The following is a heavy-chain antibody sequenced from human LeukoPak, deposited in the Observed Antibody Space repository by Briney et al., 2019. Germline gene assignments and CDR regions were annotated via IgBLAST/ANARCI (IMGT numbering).Heavy chain of an antibody. CDR2: IYYSGST. D-gene: IGHD3-3*01. CDR1: GGSISSGGYY. CDR3: ASSSSEWLLFRSYYYYGMDV. Sequence: PSETLSLTCTVSGGSISSGGYYWSWIRQHPGKGLQWIGYIYYSGSTYYNPSLKSRVTISVDTSKNQFSLKLSSVTAADTAVYYCASSSSEWLLFRSYYYYGMDVWGQGTTVTVSS. J-gene: IGHJ6*02. V-gene: IGHV4-31*03.